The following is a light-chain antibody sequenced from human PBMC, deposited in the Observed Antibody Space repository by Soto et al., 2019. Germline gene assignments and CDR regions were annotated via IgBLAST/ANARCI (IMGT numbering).Light chain of an antibody. CDR2: DVS. CDR1: SSDVGGYNY. V-gene: IGLV2-14*03. J-gene: IGLJ3*02. CDR3: SSYTRSGARV. Sequence: QSALTQPASVSGSPGQSITISCTGTSSDVGGYNYVSWYQQHPGKAPKLMIFDVSDRPSGVSNRFSGSKSGDTASLTISGLQTEDEADYYCSSYTRSGARVFGGGTKLTVL.